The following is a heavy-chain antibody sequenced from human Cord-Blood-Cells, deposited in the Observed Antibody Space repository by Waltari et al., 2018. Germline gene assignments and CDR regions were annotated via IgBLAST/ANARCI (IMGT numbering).Heavy chain of an antibody. CDR3: AKAVNDAFDI. V-gene: IGHV4-34*01. Sequence: QVQLQQWGAGLLKPSETLSLTYAVYGGSFSGYYWSWIRQPPGKGLEWIGEINHSGSTNYNPSLKSRVTISVDTSKNQFSLKLSSVTAADTAVYYCAKAVNDAFDIWGQGTMVTVSS. J-gene: IGHJ3*02. D-gene: IGHD6-19*01. CDR2: INHSGST. CDR1: GGSFSGYY.